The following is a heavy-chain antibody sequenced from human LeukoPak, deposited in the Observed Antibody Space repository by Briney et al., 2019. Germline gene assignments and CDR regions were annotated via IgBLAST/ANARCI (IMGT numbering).Heavy chain of an antibody. J-gene: IGHJ6*03. D-gene: IGHD3-16*01. Sequence: PSETLSLTCTVSGGSISSHYWSWIRQPPGKGLEWIGYIYYSGSTNYTPSLKSRVTISVDTSKNQFSLKLSSATAADTAVYYCARDYGGLWENYYMDVWGKGTTVTVSS. CDR1: GGSISSHY. V-gene: IGHV4-59*11. CDR2: IYYSGST. CDR3: ARDYGGLWENYYMDV.